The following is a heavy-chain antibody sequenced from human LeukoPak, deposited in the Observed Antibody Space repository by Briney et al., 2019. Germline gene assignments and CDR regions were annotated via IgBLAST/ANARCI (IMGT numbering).Heavy chain of an antibody. D-gene: IGHD2-2*01. J-gene: IGHJ6*02. V-gene: IGHV4-59*01. CDR1: GDSISSYF. CDR3: ARDGPAYTSRWYDYYYGLDV. Sequence: SETLSLTCTVSGDSISSYFWSWIRQSPGKGLEWIGHIYHSGSTNYNPSLKSRVTISIDTPKNQFSLKLTSVTSADTAVYYCARDGPAYTSRWYDYYYGLDVWGQGTTVTVSS. CDR2: IYHSGST.